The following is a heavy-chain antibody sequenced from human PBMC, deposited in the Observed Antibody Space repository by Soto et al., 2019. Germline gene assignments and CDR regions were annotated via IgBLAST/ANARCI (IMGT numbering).Heavy chain of an antibody. CDR1: VGSISSGGYS. J-gene: IGHJ4*02. D-gene: IGHD6-13*01. CDR2: IYYSGST. CDR3: ARVEQQLGYFDY. V-gene: IGHV4-31*03. Sequence: QVQLQESGPGLVKPSQTLSLTCTVSVGSISSGGYSWSWIRQHPGKGLEWIGYIYYSGSTYYNPSLKSRVTISVDTSKNQFSLKLSSVTAADTAVYYCARVEQQLGYFDYWGQGTLVTVSS.